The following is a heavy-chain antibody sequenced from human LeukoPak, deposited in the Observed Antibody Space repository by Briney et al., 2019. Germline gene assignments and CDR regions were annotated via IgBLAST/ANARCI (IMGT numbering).Heavy chain of an antibody. J-gene: IGHJ5*02. CDR1: GGSISNYY. CDR3: ARERSMVRGISWFDP. V-gene: IGHV4-59*01. D-gene: IGHD3-10*01. CDR2: FYYSGST. Sequence: SETLSLTCTVSGGSISNYYWSWIRQPPGKGLEWIGYFYYSGSTNYNPSLKSRVTISVDTSKNQFSLKLSSVTAADTAVYYCARERSMVRGISWFDPWGQGTLVTVSS.